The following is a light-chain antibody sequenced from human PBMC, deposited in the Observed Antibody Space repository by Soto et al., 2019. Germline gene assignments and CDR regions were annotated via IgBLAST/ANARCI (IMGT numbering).Light chain of an antibody. J-gene: IGKJ2*01. V-gene: IGKV3-11*01. CDR3: QQRSKWPQT. Sequence: EIVLTQSPATLSLSPGERATLSCRASQSVSSYLAWYQQKPGQAPRLLIYDASNRATDIPARFSGSGSGTDFSLTISSLEPEDFAVYYCQQRSKWPQTFGQGTKLEIK. CDR2: DAS. CDR1: QSVSSY.